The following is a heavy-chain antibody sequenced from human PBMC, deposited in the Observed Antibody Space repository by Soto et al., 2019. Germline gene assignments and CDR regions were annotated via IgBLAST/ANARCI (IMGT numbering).Heavy chain of an antibody. CDR3: SNWGAIALAGHDYFGMDV. J-gene: IGHJ6*02. CDR1: GFTFSSYA. Sequence: EVQLLESGGDLVQPGGSLSLSCAASGFTFSSYAMSWVRQAPGKGLEWVSGIGGGGTDTYYANSVRGRFTISRDNSDNTLSMQMNSLRAEDTDVYSCSNWGAIALAGHDYFGMDVWGQGTTVAVSS. D-gene: IGHD6-19*01. CDR2: IGGGGTDT. V-gene: IGHV3-23*01.